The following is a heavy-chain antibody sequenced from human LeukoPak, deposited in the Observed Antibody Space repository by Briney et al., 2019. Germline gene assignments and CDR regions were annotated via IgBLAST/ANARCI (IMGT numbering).Heavy chain of an antibody. Sequence: ASGKVSCKAAGYTFTGYYIHWVRQAPGQGPEWMGWINPNSGGTNYAQKVQGRVNMTRDTSISTAYMELSRLRSDDTAVYYCARNYDSSGYYRRGSAFDIWGQGTMVTVSS. CDR2: INPNSGGT. CDR3: ARNYDSSGYYRRGSAFDI. V-gene: IGHV1-2*02. CDR1: GYTFTGYY. J-gene: IGHJ3*02. D-gene: IGHD3-22*01.